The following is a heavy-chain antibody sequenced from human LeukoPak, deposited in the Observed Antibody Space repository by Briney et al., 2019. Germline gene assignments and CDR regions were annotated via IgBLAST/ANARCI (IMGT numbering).Heavy chain of an antibody. Sequence: GGSLRLSCAASGFTFSSYAMHWVRPAPGKGLGWVAVISYDGSNKYYADSVKGRFTISRDNSKNTLYLQMNSLRAEDTAVYYCARAGMYSSGYDAFDIWGQGTMVTVSS. J-gene: IGHJ3*02. CDR1: GFTFSSYA. D-gene: IGHD6-19*01. V-gene: IGHV3-30*04. CDR2: ISYDGSNK. CDR3: ARAGMYSSGYDAFDI.